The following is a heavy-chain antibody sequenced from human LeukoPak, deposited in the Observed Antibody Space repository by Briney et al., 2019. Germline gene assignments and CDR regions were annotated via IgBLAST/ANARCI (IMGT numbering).Heavy chain of an antibody. D-gene: IGHD3-22*01. CDR2: ISASGGST. CDR1: GFTFSSSA. CDR3: AKDRYSMYYYDSSGYYEIDY. V-gene: IGHV3-23*01. Sequence: PGGSLRLSCAASGFTFSSSAMSWVRQVPGKGLEWVSGISASGGSTSYADSVRGRFTISRDNSKNTLYVQMNSLRDEDTAVYYCAKDRYSMYYYDSSGYYEIDYWGQGTLVTVSS. J-gene: IGHJ4*02.